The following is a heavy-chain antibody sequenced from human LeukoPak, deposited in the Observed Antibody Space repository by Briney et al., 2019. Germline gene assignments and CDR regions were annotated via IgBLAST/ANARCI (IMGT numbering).Heavy chain of an antibody. V-gene: IGHV4-39*01. Sequence: WIRQPPGKGLEWIGSIYYSGSTYYNPSLKSRVTISVDTSKNQFSLKLSSVTAADTAVYYCARHSEEYVNGGSGYYMDVWGKGTTVTISS. CDR3: ARHSEEYVNGGSGYYMDV. CDR2: IYYSGST. J-gene: IGHJ6*03. D-gene: IGHD3-10*01.